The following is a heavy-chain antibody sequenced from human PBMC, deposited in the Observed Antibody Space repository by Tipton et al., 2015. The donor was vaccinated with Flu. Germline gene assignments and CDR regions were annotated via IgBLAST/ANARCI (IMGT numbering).Heavy chain of an antibody. V-gene: IGHV4-39*07. CDR2: VSHSGST. CDR1: GDSITSSSFY. D-gene: IGHD3-10*01. Sequence: TLSLTCTVSGDSITSSSFYWGWIRQPPGRGLEWIGSVSHSGSTSYNPSLKSRIVMSIDTSKSQFSLTLRSVTAADTAVYYCARGSGSGTFMIFDLWGQGTLVTVSS. J-gene: IGHJ4*02. CDR3: ARGSGSGTFMIFDL.